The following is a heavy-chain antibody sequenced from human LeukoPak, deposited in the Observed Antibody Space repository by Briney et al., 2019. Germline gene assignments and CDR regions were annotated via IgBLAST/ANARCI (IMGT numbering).Heavy chain of an antibody. D-gene: IGHD5-18*01. CDR2: ISYDGSNK. Sequence: GGFLRLSCAASGFTFSSYGMHWVRQAPGKGLEWVAVISYDGSNKYYADSVKGRFAISRDNSKNTLYLQMNSLRAEDTAVYYCAKDLGGYSYGSFDYWGQGALVTVSS. CDR3: AKDLGGYSYGSFDY. J-gene: IGHJ4*02. V-gene: IGHV3-30*18. CDR1: GFTFSSYG.